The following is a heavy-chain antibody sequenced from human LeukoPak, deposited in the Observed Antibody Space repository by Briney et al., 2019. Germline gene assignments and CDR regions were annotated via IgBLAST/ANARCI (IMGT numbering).Heavy chain of an antibody. J-gene: IGHJ5*02. Sequence: ASVKVSFKASGYTLTSYGISWVRQAPGQGLEWMGWISGYNGYTHYANNHQGRVTMTTDTSTSTAYMELRSLRSDDTAVYYCARDEARYSSGYYPNWFDPWGQGTLVTVSS. CDR2: ISGYNGYT. CDR3: ARDEARYSSGYYPNWFDP. D-gene: IGHD3-22*01. V-gene: IGHV1-18*01. CDR1: GYTLTSYG.